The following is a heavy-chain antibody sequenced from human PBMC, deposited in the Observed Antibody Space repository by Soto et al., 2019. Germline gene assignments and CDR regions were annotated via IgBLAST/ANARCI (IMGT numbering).Heavy chain of an antibody. D-gene: IGHD2-2*01. V-gene: IGHV1-69*01. CDR1: GGTFSSYA. J-gene: IGHJ6*01. CDR3: ARDREVGSTRYPALGARAGMDV. Sequence: QVQLVQSGAEVQKPGSSVKVSCKTSGGTFSSYAINWVRQAPGQGLEWMGGIIPIFGTTNYAQKFQGRVTISADESTSTAYMGLVSLRSEDTAVYYCARDREVGSTRYPALGARAGMDVW. CDR2: IIPIFGTT.